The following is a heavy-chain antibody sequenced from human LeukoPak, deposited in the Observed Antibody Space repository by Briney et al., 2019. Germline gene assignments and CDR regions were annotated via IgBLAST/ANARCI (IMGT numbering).Heavy chain of an antibody. D-gene: IGHD2-2*01. CDR3: ARRNCSSSRCSEAFFDF. V-gene: IGHV5-51*01. J-gene: IGHJ4*02. Sequence: GESLKISCKVSGYTFTNYWIGWVRQKPGKGLEWMGIFYPGDSDARYSPSFQGQVTVSADKSISTAYLQWSGLKASDTAMYYCARRNCSSSRCSEAFFDFWGQGTLVTVSS. CDR1: GYTFTNYW. CDR2: FYPGDSDA.